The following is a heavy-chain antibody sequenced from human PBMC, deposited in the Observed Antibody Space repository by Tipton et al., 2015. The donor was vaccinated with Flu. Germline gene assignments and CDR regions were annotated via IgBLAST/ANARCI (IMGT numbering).Heavy chain of an antibody. Sequence: LRLSCSVSGDSIGSDYYWGWIRQPPGKGLEWIGNIHRTGSTYYNPSLKSRVTISVVRSKNQFSLKVSSVTAADTAVYFCARRTFSNYVSEPKNWFDFWGQGTLVTVSS. J-gene: IGHJ5*01. V-gene: IGHV4-38-2*01. CDR2: IHRTGST. CDR1: GDSIGSDYY. D-gene: IGHD4-11*01. CDR3: ARRTFSNYVSEPKNWFDF.